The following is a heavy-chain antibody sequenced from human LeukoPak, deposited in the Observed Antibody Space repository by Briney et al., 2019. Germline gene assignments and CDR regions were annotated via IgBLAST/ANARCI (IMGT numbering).Heavy chain of an antibody. CDR3: ATAGYYDSSGYPDY. CDR1: GYTLTELS. V-gene: IGHV1-24*01. J-gene: IGHJ4*02. CDR2: FDPEDGET. D-gene: IGHD3-22*01. Sequence: ASVKVSCKVSGYTLTELSMHWVRQAPGKGLEWMGGFDPEDGETTYAQKFQGRVTMTEDTSTDTAYMELSSLRSEDTAVYYCATAGYYDSSGYPDYWGQGTLVTVSS.